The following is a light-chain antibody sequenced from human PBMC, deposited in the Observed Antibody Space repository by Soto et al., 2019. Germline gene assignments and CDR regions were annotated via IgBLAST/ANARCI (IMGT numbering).Light chain of an antibody. CDR3: QQSFSPLLT. CDR2: AAS. Sequence: DIQMTQSPSTLSASVGDRVSITCRGCESVSNCMAWYQQKPGKAPKVRIYAASTMQSGVPSRISGSGSGAEFTLTISNLQPEDFATYYCQQSFSPLLTFGGGTKVDI. V-gene: IGKV1-5*01. J-gene: IGKJ4*01. CDR1: ESVSNC.